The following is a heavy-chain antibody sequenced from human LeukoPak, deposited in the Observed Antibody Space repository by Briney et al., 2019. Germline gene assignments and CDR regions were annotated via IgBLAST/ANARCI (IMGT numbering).Heavy chain of an antibody. CDR1: GTTLTTMV. J-gene: IGHJ3*02. Sequence: VASVKVSCKASGTTLTTMVTTGWHKALGQGLKWWGGIGANNGNTNYAQKLQGRVTMTTDTSTSTAYMELRSLRSDDTAVYYCARDYGYSGYDTPHDAFDIWGQGTMVTVSS. D-gene: IGHD5-12*01. V-gene: IGHV1-18*01. CDR2: IGANNGNT. CDR3: ARDYGYSGYDTPHDAFDI.